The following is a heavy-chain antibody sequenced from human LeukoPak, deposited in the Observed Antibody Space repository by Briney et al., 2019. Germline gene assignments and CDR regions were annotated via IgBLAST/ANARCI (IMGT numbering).Heavy chain of an antibody. Sequence: SETLSLTCTVSGGSISSYYWSWIRQPPGKGLEWIGYIYYSGSTNYNPSLKSRVTISVDTSKNQFSLKLSSVTAADTAVYYCARAPLLESGYYKYYYYYYMDVRGKGTTVTVSS. CDR1: GGSISSYY. CDR3: ARAPLLESGYYKYYYYYYMDV. D-gene: IGHD3-3*01. CDR2: IYYSGST. J-gene: IGHJ6*03. V-gene: IGHV4-59*01.